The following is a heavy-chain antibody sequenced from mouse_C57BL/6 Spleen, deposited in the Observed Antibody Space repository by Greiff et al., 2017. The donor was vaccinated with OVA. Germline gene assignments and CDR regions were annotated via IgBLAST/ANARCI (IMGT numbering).Heavy chain of an antibody. Sequence: EVPLVESGGGLVKPGGSLKLSCAASGFTFRDYGLPWVRQAPEKGLEWVAYISSGSSTIYYADTVKGRFTISRDNAKNTLFLQMTSLRSEDTAMYYCARGEDGYYAMDDWGQGTSVTVSS. D-gene: IGHD2-3*01. V-gene: IGHV5-17*01. J-gene: IGHJ4*01. CDR2: ISSGSSTI. CDR3: ARGEDGYYAMDD. CDR1: GFTFRDYG.